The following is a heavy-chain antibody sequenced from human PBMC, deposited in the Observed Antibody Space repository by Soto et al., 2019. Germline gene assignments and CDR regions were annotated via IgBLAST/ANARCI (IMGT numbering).Heavy chain of an antibody. V-gene: IGHV3-7*01. Sequence: EVQLVESGGGLVQPGGSLRLSCAASGFTFTSRWMNWVSQAPGKGLEWVANIKGDGSEKTRGVSVKGRFTISRDNAKKSLYLQMNNLRAEDTAVDYCATNSGAETFDSWGQGTLVTVSS. CDR2: IKGDGSEK. D-gene: IGHD1-1*01. J-gene: IGHJ4*02. CDR1: GFTFTSRW. CDR3: ATNSGAETFDS.